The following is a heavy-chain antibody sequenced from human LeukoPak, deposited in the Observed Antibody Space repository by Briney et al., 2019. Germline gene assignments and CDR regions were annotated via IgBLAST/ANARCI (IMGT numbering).Heavy chain of an antibody. CDR1: GFTLSSCR. Sequence: PGGSLRLSCAVSGFTLSSCRIQPGRQATGKGLGRVEMISHDGKSKKYEDYANGRFTITRDNYKTTLYLEMNSLRTEDTAVYHCAKDSYGDYPIDYWGQGTLVTVSS. D-gene: IGHD4-17*01. CDR3: AKDSYGDYPIDY. J-gene: IGHJ4*02. CDR2: ISHDGKSK. V-gene: IGHV3-30*18.